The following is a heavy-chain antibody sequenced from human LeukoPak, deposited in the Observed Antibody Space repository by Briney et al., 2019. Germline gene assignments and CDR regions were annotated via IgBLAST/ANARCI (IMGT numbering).Heavy chain of an antibody. CDR1: GFTFSTYA. J-gene: IGHJ4*02. CDR3: AKDGYNYDSSGHFDY. D-gene: IGHD3-22*01. V-gene: IGHV3-23*01. CDR2: ISGSGGAT. Sequence: GGSLRLSCAASGFTFSTYAMHWVRQPPGKGLEWVSAISGSGGATYDADADSVKGRFIISRDNSKNTLYLQINSLRVEDTAVYYCAKDGYNYDSSGHFDYWGQGTLVTVSS.